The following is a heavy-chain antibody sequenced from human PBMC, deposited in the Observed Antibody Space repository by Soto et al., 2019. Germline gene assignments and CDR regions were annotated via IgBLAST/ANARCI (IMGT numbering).Heavy chain of an antibody. CDR1: GFSISSDSY. J-gene: IGHJ4*02. CDR3: GHLKTDTEVTPAPPLFDS. V-gene: IGHV4-38-2*01. D-gene: IGHD2-2*01. CDR2: LSHSGRT. Sequence: SETLSLTCAVSGFSISSDSYWGWMRQSPGKGLEWIGTLSHSGRTFYNPSLKSRVTISADTTKNQFSLSLTSVTAADTAVYYCGHLKTDTEVTPAPPLFDSWGQGTLVTVSS.